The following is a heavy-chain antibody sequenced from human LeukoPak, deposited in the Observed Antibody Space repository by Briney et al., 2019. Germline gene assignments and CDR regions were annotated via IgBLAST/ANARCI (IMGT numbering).Heavy chain of an antibody. V-gene: IGHV3-21*01. CDR3: AKGTTVVTVFNY. J-gene: IGHJ4*02. CDR2: ISNSSSYI. CDR1: GFTFSSYS. D-gene: IGHD4-23*01. Sequence: GGSLRLSCAVSGFTFSSYSMNWLRQAPGKGLEWVSSISNSSSYIYYADPVKGRFTISRDNAKNSLYLQMNSLRAEDTAVYYCAKGTTVVTVFNYWGQGTLVTVSS.